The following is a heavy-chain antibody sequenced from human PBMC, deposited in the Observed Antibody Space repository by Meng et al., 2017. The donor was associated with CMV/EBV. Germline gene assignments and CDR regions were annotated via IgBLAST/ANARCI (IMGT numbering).Heavy chain of an antibody. D-gene: IGHD3-3*01. CDR2: IYYSGST. CDR1: GGSISSYY. CDR3: ARGHDFWSGYLPSYYYYGMDV. Sequence: ETLSLTCTVSGGSISSYYWSWIRQPPGKGLEWIGYIYYSGSTNYNPSLKSRVTISVDTSKNQFSLKLSSVTAADTAVYYCARGHDFWSGYLPSYYYYGMDVWGQGTTVTVSS. J-gene: IGHJ6*02. V-gene: IGHV4-59*01.